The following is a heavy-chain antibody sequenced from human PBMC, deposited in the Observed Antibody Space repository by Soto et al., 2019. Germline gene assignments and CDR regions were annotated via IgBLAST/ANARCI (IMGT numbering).Heavy chain of an antibody. CDR2: ISAYNGQA. J-gene: IGHJ5*02. Sequence: QVQLVQSGAEVKKPGASVKVSCEASGYDFTNYGITWVRQARGQGLEWLGWISAYNGQAKYVQKFQGRVVMTTDTSTNTAYMELGSLSSDDTAVYFCARVDTIAFANYSWFDRWGQGTLVTVSS. CDR3: ARVDTIAFANYSWFDR. V-gene: IGHV1-18*01. CDR1: GYDFTNYG. D-gene: IGHD4-4*01.